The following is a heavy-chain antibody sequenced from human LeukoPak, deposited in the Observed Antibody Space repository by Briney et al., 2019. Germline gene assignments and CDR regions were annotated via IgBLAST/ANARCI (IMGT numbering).Heavy chain of an antibody. Sequence: ETLSLTCAVYGGSFSGYYWSWIRQPPGKGLEWIGEINHSGSTNYNPSLKSRVTISVDTSKNQFSLKLSSVTAADTAVYYCARSRPYYDFWSGSATVYYMDVWGKGTTVTVPS. D-gene: IGHD3-3*01. J-gene: IGHJ6*03. CDR2: INHSGST. V-gene: IGHV4-34*01. CDR3: ARSRPYYDFWSGSATVYYMDV. CDR1: GGSFSGYY.